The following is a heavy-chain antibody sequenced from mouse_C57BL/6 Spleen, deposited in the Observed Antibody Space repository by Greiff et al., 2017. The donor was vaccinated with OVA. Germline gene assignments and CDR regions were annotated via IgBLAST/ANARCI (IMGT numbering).Heavy chain of an antibody. J-gene: IGHJ3*01. CDR3: ARSGYYGSSFAWFAY. CDR2: IYPGSGST. CDR1: GYTFTSYW. D-gene: IGHD1-1*01. V-gene: IGHV1-55*01. Sequence: VQLQQPGAELVKPGASVKMSCKASGYTFTSYWITWVKQRPGQGLEWIGDIYPGSGSTNYNEKFKSKATLTVDTSSSTAYMQLSSLTSEDSAVYYCARSGYYGSSFAWFAYWGQGTLVTVSA.